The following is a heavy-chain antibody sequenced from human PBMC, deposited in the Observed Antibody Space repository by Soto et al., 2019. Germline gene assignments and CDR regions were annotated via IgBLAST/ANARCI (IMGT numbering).Heavy chain of an antibody. CDR3: ARTKCSGGSCYSWSLDY. D-gene: IGHD2-15*01. CDR1: GGSITTGGYY. CDR2: RYYGEST. Sequence: PSGTLSLTCTVSGGSITTGGYYWSWIRQLPGKGLEWIGHRYYGESTYYNPSLKSRVSISLDTSKNQFSLKLSFVTAADTAMYYCARTKCSGGSCYSWSLDYWGQGTPVTV. J-gene: IGHJ4*02. V-gene: IGHV4-31*03.